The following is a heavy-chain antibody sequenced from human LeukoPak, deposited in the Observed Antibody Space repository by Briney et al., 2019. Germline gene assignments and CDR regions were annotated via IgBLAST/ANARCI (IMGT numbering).Heavy chain of an antibody. CDR2: ISGSGGST. CDR3: AKDRGRNYYDSSGFFDY. J-gene: IGHJ4*02. D-gene: IGHD3-22*01. V-gene: IGHV3-23*01. Sequence: GGSLRLSCAASGFTFSSYAMSWVRQAPGKGLEWVSAISGSGGSTYYADSVKGRFTISRDNSKNTLYLQMNSLRAEDTAVYYCAKDRGRNYYDSSGFFDYWGQGTLVTVSS. CDR1: GFTFSSYA.